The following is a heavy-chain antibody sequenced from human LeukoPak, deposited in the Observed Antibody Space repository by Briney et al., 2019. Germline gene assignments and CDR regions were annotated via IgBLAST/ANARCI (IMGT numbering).Heavy chain of an antibody. Sequence: PGGSLRLSCAASGFTFSSYSMNWVRQAPGKGLEWVSSITSDSRYIFYADSVKGRFTISRDNAKNSLYLQMNSLRAEDTAVYYCAKDLGLASFDIWGQGTVVTVSS. J-gene: IGHJ3*02. CDR3: AKDLGLASFDI. V-gene: IGHV3-21*01. D-gene: IGHD3-16*01. CDR1: GFTFSSYS. CDR2: ITSDSRYI.